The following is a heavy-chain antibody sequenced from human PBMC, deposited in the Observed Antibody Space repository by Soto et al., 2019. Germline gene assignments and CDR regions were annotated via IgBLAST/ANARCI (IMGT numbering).Heavy chain of an antibody. V-gene: IGHV1-18*01. CDR3: ARDHRIVLVPAAIGFGMDV. CDR1: GYTFTSYG. Sequence: ASVKVSCKASGYTFTSYGISWVRQAPGQGLEWMGWISAYNGNTNYAQKLQGRVTMTTDTSTSTAYMELRSLRSDDTAVYYCARDHRIVLVPAAIGFGMDVWGQGTTVTVLL. J-gene: IGHJ6*02. CDR2: ISAYNGNT. D-gene: IGHD2-2*01.